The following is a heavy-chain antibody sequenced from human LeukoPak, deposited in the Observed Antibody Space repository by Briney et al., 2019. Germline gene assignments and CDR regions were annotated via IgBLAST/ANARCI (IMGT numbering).Heavy chain of an antibody. V-gene: IGHV3-23*01. CDR1: GFTFNAYA. CDR2: IIYSDGPT. Sequence: PGGSLRLSCAASGFTFNAYAMAWVRQAPGKGLEWVSTIIYSDGPTFYADSVKGRFTISRDDSKSTLYLQMNSLRVEDTAIYYCAKTDLIPPNSDYWGQGTLVTVSS. CDR3: AKTDLIPPNSDY. D-gene: IGHD5-24*01. J-gene: IGHJ4*02.